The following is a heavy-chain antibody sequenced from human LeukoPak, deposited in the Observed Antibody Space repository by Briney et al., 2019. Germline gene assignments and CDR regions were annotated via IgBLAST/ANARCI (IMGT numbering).Heavy chain of an antibody. CDR3: ARRGYGSGSFNRYYFDY. D-gene: IGHD3-10*01. CDR1: GGYISSYY. CDR2: IYYSGST. Sequence: SETLSLTCTVSGGYISSYYWSWIRQPPGKGLEWMGYIYYSGSTNYNPSLKSRVTISVDTSKNQFSLKLSSVTAADTAVYYCARRGYGSGSFNRYYFDYWGQGTLVTVSP. V-gene: IGHV4-59*08. J-gene: IGHJ4*02.